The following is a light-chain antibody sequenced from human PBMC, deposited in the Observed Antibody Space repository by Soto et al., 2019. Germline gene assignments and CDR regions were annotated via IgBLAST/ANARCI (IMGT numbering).Light chain of an antibody. CDR2: GAS. CDR1: QSVSSSY. V-gene: IGKV3-20*01. J-gene: IGKJ1*01. Sequence: EIVLTQSPGTLSLSPGERSTLSCRASQSVSSSYLAWYQQKAGQAPRLLIYGASSRATGIPDRLRGSGSGTDFSLTISRLEPEYFAVYYFQQYGSSPRTFGQGTKVDI. CDR3: QQYGSSPRT.